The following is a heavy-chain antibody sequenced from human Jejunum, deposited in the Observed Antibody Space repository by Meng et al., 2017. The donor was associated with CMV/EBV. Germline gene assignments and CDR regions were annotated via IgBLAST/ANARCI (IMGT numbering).Heavy chain of an antibody. Sequence: QLQESGPGLVKASLPLSLTCPVAGGCICSGASFWSWSRQSPGKGLRWIAYIYYSGITYYHPPLQSRLSLSVDTSKNQFSLKLSSVTVADKAVYYCARGHSSGYHLFDYWGQGTLVTVSS. V-gene: IGHV4-30-4*01. D-gene: IGHD3-22*01. J-gene: IGHJ4*02. CDR3: ARGHSSGYHLFDY. CDR1: GGCICSGASF. CDR2: IYYSGIT.